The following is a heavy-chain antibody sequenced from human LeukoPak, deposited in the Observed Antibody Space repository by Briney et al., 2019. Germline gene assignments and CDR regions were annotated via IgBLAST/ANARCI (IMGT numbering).Heavy chain of an antibody. CDR3: ARPPKYSSGWVDY. D-gene: IGHD6-19*01. J-gene: IGHJ4*02. CDR1: GYTFTGYY. Sequence: ASVKVSCKASGYTFTGYYMHWVRQVPGQGLEWMGWINPNSGGTNYAQKFQGRVTMTRDTSISTAYMELSRLRSDDTAVYYCARPPKYSSGWVDYWGQGTLVTVSS. V-gene: IGHV1-2*02. CDR2: INPNSGGT.